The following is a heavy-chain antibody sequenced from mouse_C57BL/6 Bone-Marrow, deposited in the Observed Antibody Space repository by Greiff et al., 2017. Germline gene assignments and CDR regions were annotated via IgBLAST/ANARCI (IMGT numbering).Heavy chain of an antibody. V-gene: IGHV5-6*02. CDR2: ISSGGSYT. CDR3: AGRYYGSSPWFGC. D-gene: IGHD1-1*01. J-gene: IGHJ3*01. Sequence: DVKLVESGGDLVKPGGSLKLSCAASGFTFSSYGMSWVRQTPDKRLEWVATISSGGSYTYYPDSVKGRFTISSANAKNTLYLQMSSLKSEDTAMYYCAGRYYGSSPWFGCWGQGTLVSVSA. CDR1: GFTFSSYG.